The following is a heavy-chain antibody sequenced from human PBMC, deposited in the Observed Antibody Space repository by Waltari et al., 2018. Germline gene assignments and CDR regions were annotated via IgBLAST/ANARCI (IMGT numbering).Heavy chain of an antibody. J-gene: IGHJ1*01. V-gene: IGHV4-61*02. CDR3: VRDNRWAEDGFRYVQF. CDR1: GGSITSGIYY. CDR2: GYTSGSN. D-gene: IGHD5-12*01. Sequence: QVQLQESGPGLVKPSQTLSLTCTVPGGSITSGIYYWSWLRQPAGKGMEWIWRGYTSGSNNYNPSLKSRVTISVDRSKNQLSLKLSAVTAADTAVYDCVRDNRWAEDGFRYVQFWGQGTLVTVSS.